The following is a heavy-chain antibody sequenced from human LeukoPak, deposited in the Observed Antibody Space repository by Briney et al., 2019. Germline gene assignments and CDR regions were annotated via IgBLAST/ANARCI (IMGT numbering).Heavy chain of an antibody. CDR3: ARDLGSYSSGWYMGFDY. D-gene: IGHD6-19*01. CDR2: ISGTSNTI. V-gene: IGHV3-48*01. CDR1: GFTFSTYS. Sequence: GGSLRLSCVASGFTFSTYSMNWVRQAPGEGLEWVSYISGTSNTIYYADSVTGRFTISRDNAKNSLYLQVNSLRVEDTAIYYCARDLGSYSSGWYMGFDYWGQGTLVIVSS. J-gene: IGHJ4*02.